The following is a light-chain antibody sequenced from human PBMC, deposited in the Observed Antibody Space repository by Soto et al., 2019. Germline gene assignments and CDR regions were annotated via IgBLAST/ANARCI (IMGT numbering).Light chain of an antibody. V-gene: IGKV1-39*01. CDR1: QNINTY. CDR2: AAS. Sequence: DIQMTQSPSSLCASVGDGVTISCRASQNINTYLNWYQQKPGKAPKLLIYAASTLQSGVRLRFSGSGSGTDFTLTISSLQPEDFATYYCQQTYSIPLTFGGGTKVDIK. J-gene: IGKJ4*01. CDR3: QQTYSIPLT.